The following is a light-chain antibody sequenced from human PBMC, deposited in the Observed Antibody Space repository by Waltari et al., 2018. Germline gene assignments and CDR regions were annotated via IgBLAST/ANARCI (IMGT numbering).Light chain of an antibody. Sequence: QSALTQPASVSGSPGQSIPISCSGTKRDIGTYDLVSWYQHHPGKAPKVIIYQDNKRHSGVSNRFSGSKSGNTASLTVSGLQAEDEADYYCCAYAGSYTYVFGGGTKVTV. CDR2: QDN. CDR1: KRDIGTYDL. CDR3: CAYAGSYTYV. V-gene: IGLV2-23*01. J-gene: IGLJ1*01.